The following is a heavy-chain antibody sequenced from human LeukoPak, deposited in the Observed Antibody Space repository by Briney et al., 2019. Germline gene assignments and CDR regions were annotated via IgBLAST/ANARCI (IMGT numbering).Heavy chain of an antibody. J-gene: IGHJ4*02. V-gene: IGHV3-30*02. CDR1: GFTFSSYG. CDR2: IWYDGSNK. Sequence: GGSLRLSCAASGFTFSSYGMHWVRQAPGKGLEWVAVIWYDGSNKYYADSVKGRFTISRDNSKNTLYLQMNSLRAEDTAVYYCAKGAYYDFWSGYYTSFYFDYWGRGTLVTVSS. CDR3: AKGAYYDFWSGYYTSFYFDY. D-gene: IGHD3-3*01.